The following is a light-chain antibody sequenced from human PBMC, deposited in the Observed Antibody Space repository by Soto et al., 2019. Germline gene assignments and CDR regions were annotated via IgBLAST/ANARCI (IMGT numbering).Light chain of an antibody. CDR3: QQYYKWPQWT. V-gene: IGKV3-15*01. CDR2: GPA. J-gene: IGKJ1*01. Sequence: EIVLTQSPGTLSLSPGERANLSCRASESVLDYLAWFQQRPGQSPRLLIYGPATRATGIPGRFRGSGSGTEFTLTITSLQSEDFAVYYCQQYYKWPQWTIGQGTKVDIK. CDR1: ESVLDY.